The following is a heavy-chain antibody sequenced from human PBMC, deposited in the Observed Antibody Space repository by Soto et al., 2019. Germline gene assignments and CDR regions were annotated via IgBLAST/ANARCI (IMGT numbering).Heavy chain of an antibody. J-gene: IGHJ5*02. Sequence: GASLNVSFKTSCDTFTNFFLILFLHSPVQGLELMGFIATYNTNRNYAQKFHCMLTLTTDTSTSTAYMDLKSLGYDDTAAYYCARVIRGVVNWLEHWGQGTLVTVSS. CDR2: IATYNTNR. CDR1: CDTFTNFF. D-gene: IGHD3-10*01. V-gene: IGHV1-18*01. CDR3: ARVIRGVVNWLEH.